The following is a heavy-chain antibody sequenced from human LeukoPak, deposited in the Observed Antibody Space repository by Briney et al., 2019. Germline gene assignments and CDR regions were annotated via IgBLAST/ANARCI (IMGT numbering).Heavy chain of an antibody. J-gene: IGHJ6*03. V-gene: IGHV4-4*09. CDR1: GGSVSSYY. CDR2: IYTSGST. CDR3: AKTDHYYYFMDV. D-gene: IGHD2-21*02. Sequence: SETLSLTCTVSGGSVSSYYWSWIRQPPGKGLEWVGYIYTSGSTYYNPSLKSRVTISVDTSKNQFSLRLSSVTAADTALYYCAKTDHYYYFMDVWGKGTSVTVSS.